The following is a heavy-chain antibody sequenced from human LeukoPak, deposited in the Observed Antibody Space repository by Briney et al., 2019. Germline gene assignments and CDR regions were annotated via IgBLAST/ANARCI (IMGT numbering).Heavy chain of an antibody. Sequence: PGGSLRLSCAASGFTFGTYSMNWVRQAPGKGLEWVSYISSAGTTTDYLDSVKGRFTISKDDAKNSVYLQMSSLRAEDTAVYYCMCPMIVAAISWGQGTLVTVSS. J-gene: IGHJ4*02. V-gene: IGHV3-48*01. CDR3: MCPMIVAAIS. CDR1: GFTFGTYS. CDR2: ISSAGTTT. D-gene: IGHD3-22*01.